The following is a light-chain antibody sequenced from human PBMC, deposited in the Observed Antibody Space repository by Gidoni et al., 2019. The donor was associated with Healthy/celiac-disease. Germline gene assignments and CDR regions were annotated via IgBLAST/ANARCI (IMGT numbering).Light chain of an antibody. Sequence: QAARTQTASVSGSPGQSHTIPGTGTSSDVGAYNYVSWYQQHPGQAPKLMIYDSSSRPSWGSHRFSGSKSGNTASLTISGLQSEDEADYYCSSYTSSSTWVFGGGTKLTVL. CDR3: SSYTSSSTWV. J-gene: IGLJ3*02. CDR2: DSS. CDR1: SSDVGAYNY. V-gene: IGLV2-14*03.